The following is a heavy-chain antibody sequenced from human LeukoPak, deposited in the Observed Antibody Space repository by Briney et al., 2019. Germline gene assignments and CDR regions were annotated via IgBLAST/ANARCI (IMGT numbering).Heavy chain of an antibody. J-gene: IGHJ5*02. CDR1: GYSFTSYW. Sequence: KPGESLKISCKGSGYSFTSYWIGWVRQMPGKGLEWMAIIYPGDSDTRYSPSFQGQVTISADKSISTAYLQWSSLKASDSAMYYCARLSRSGYYYWFDPWGQETLDSVFS. V-gene: IGHV5-51*01. CDR3: ARLSRSGYYYWFDP. CDR2: IYPGDSDT. D-gene: IGHD3-22*01.